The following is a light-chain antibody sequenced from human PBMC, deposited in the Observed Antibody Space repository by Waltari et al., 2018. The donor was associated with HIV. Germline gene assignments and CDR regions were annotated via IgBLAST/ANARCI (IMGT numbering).Light chain of an antibody. CDR1: SLRNYY. CDR3: NSRDSSGHHLV. J-gene: IGLJ1*01. V-gene: IGLV3-19*01. CDR2: GDN. Sequence: SSELTQDPAVSVALGQTVRITCQGPSLRNYYASWYQQTPGQAPLLVVYGDNKRPSGIPDRFSGSSSVNTASMTITGAQAEDEADYYCNSRDSSGHHLVFAAATTVTVL.